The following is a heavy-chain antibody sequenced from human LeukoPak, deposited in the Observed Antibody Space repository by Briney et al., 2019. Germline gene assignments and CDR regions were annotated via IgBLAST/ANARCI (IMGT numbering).Heavy chain of an antibody. Sequence: GASVKVSCKASGGTFSSYAISWVRQAPGQGLEWMGRIIPILGIANYAQKFQGRVTITADKSTSTAYMELSSLRSEDTAVYYCARGGSLGSWFDPWGQGTLVTVSS. CDR3: ARGGSLGSWFDP. D-gene: IGHD1-26*01. V-gene: IGHV1-69*04. CDR2: IIPILGIA. J-gene: IGHJ5*02. CDR1: GGTFSSYA.